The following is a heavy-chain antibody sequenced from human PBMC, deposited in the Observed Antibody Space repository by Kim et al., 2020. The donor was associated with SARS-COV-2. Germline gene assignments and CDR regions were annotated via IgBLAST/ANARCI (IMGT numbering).Heavy chain of an antibody. D-gene: IGHD5-12*01. J-gene: IGHJ4*02. CDR3: GRRQFTSGYYYFDY. Sequence: YADSVKGRFTISRDNAKNTLYLQMNSLRAEDTAVYYCGRRQFTSGYYYFDYWGQGTLVTVAS. V-gene: IGHV3-74*01.